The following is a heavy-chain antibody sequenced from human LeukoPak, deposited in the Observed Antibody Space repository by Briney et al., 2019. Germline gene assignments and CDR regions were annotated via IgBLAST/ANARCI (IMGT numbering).Heavy chain of an antibody. CDR1: GGSISSSSYY. J-gene: IGHJ4*02. V-gene: IGHV4-39*01. CDR2: IYYSGST. Sequence: SETLSLTCTVSGGSISSSSYYWGWIRQPPGEGLEWIGSIYYSGSTYYNPSLKSRFTISVDTSKNQFSLKLSSVTAADTAVYYCARGLRITMIVVVITTSYYFDYWGQGTLVTVSS. CDR3: ARGLRITMIVVVITTSYYFDY. D-gene: IGHD3-22*01.